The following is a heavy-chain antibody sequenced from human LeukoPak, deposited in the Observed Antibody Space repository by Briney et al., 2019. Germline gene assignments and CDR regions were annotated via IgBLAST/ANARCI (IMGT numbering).Heavy chain of an antibody. Sequence: GGSLRLSCAASGFTFSSYEMNWVRQAPGKGLEWVSYISSSGSTIYYADSVKGRFTISRDNAKSSLYLQMNSLRAEDTAVYYCARVWRDYVWGSYRYTVDYWGQGTLVTVSS. V-gene: IGHV3-48*03. CDR3: ARVWRDYVWGSYRYTVDY. CDR1: GFTFSSYE. J-gene: IGHJ4*02. CDR2: ISSSGSTI. D-gene: IGHD3-16*02.